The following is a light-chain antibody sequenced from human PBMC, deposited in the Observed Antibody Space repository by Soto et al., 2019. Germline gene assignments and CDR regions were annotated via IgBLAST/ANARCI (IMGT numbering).Light chain of an antibody. CDR2: GVT. CDR3: CSYTTSYTWV. CDR1: SSDVGVHNF. V-gene: IGLV2-14*01. J-gene: IGLJ3*02. Sequence: QSVLTQPASVSGSPGQSISISCTGTSSDVGVHNFVSWYQHHPGKAPKVLIYGVTNRPSGVSHRFSGSKSGNTASLTISGLQAEDEADYYCCSYTTSYTWVFGGGTSSPS.